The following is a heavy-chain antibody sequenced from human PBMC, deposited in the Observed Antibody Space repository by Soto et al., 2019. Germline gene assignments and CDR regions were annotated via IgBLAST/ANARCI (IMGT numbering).Heavy chain of an antibody. J-gene: IGHJ5*02. CDR2: IDPGDTYA. D-gene: IGHD2-2*01. V-gene: IGHV5-10-1*01. Sequence: GESLKIACTCFVYTFTTFWISWVRQMPGKGLEWMGRIDPGDTYATYSPAFQGHVTISADKATSTAYLQWSSLKASDTAMYFCARIYCTTTTCDSWFDPWGQGTLVTVSS. CDR3: ARIYCTTTTCDSWFDP. CDR1: VYTFTTFW.